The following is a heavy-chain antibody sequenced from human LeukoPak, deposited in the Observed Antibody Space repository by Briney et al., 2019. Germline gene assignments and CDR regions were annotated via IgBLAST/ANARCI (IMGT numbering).Heavy chain of an antibody. CDR1: GFTFDDYA. J-gene: IGHJ4*02. V-gene: IGHV3-9*01. D-gene: IGHD1-26*01. CDR2: ISWNSGSI. CDR3: AKGTGRYWTFFDS. Sequence: PGRSLRLSCAGSGFTFDDYAMHWVRQPPGKGLEWVSGISWNSGSIDYAVSVKGRFTISRDNAKNSLFLQMNGLRPDDTAFYYCAKGTGRYWTFFDSWGQGTLVTVSS.